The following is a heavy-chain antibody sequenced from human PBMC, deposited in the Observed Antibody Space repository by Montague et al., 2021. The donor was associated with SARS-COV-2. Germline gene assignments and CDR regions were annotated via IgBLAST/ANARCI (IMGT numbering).Heavy chain of an antibody. Sequence: TRSLTCTASGGYISSGSYYWSWIRQPAGRGMEWIGRIYASGSTKYNPSLKSRVTISVDTSKNQFSLKVSSVTAADTAVYYCARDLSSSWSYWFDPWGQGTLVTVSS. V-gene: IGHV4-61*02. D-gene: IGHD6-13*01. CDR1: GGYISSGSYY. CDR2: IYASGST. J-gene: IGHJ5*02. CDR3: ARDLSSSWSYWFDP.